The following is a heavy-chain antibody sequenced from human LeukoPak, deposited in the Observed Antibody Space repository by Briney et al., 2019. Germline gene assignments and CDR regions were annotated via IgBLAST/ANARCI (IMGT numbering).Heavy chain of an antibody. V-gene: IGHV4-59*12. D-gene: IGHD6-13*01. CDR3: ARSLYSSSWFVDY. CDR2: ISYSGST. Sequence: SETLSLTCTVSGGSISSYYWSWIRQPPGKGLEWIGYISYSGSTNYNPSLKSRVTISVDTSKNQFSLKLSSVTAADTAVYYCARSLYSSSWFVDYWGQGTLVTVSS. J-gene: IGHJ4*02. CDR1: GGSISSYY.